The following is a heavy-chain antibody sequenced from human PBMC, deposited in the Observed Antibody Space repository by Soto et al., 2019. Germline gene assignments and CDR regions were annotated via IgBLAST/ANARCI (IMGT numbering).Heavy chain of an antibody. D-gene: IGHD4-17*01. CDR2: ISYDGSNK. V-gene: IGHV3-30-3*01. J-gene: IGHJ6*02. CDR1: GFTFSSYA. Sequence: QVQLVESGGGVVQPGRSLRLSCAASGFTFSSYAMHWVRQAPGKGLEWVAVISYDGSNKYYADSVKGRFTISRDNSKNRLYLQMNSLRAEDTAVYDCARDLNYGYYYYGMDVWGQGTTVTVSS. CDR3: ARDLNYGYYYYGMDV.